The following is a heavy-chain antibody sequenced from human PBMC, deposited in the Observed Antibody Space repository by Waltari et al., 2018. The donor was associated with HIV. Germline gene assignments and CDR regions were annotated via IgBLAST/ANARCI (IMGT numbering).Heavy chain of an antibody. D-gene: IGHD2-15*01. Sequence: EVRLVESGGGLVNPGGSLTLACAGSGVTFNNAGMGWVRQGPGKGLEWVGRLKSKTAGGTTDYAAPVKGRFTILRDASKNTMFLQMNSLETEDTAVYYCTTDRGVDIRPLFDLWAQGTLVTVSS. CDR1: GVTFNNAG. V-gene: IGHV3-15*01. CDR2: LKSKTAGGTT. CDR3: TTDRGVDIRPLFDL. J-gene: IGHJ4*02.